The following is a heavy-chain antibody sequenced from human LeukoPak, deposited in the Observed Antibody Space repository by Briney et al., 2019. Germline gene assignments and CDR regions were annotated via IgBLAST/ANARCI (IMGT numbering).Heavy chain of an antibody. J-gene: IGHJ4*02. V-gene: IGHV4-4*07. CDR2: LYSVTGNI. CDR3: ARQAPGSPFDF. CDR1: GGSISGYY. D-gene: IGHD3-10*01. Sequence: PSGTLSLTCSVSGGSISGYYWSWVRQSAGMGLEWIGRLYSVTGNILYNPSLQSRVTLSVDTSKNQFSLRLSSVTAADTAVYYCARQAPGSPFDFWGQSTLVTVSS.